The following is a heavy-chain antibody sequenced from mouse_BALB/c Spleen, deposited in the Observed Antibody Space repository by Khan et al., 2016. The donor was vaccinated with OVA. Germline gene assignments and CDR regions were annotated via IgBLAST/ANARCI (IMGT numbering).Heavy chain of an antibody. Sequence: VELVESGAELAKPGASVKMSCKASGHTFTSYWMHWIKQRPGQGLEWIGYINPTSGYTDYNQKFKDKATLTADKSSSTAYMQLSSLTSDDSAVYYCARDRIDYGGQGTALTVSS. J-gene: IGHJ2*01. CDR1: GHTFTSYW. CDR2: INPTSGYT. CDR3: ARDRIDY. V-gene: IGHV1-7*01.